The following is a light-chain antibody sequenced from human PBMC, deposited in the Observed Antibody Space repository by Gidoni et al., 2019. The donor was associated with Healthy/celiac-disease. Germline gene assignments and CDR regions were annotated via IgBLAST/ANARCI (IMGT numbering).Light chain of an antibody. CDR1: QSVSSSY. CDR2: GAS. Sequence: EIVLTPSPGPLSLSPGERATPSCRSRQSVSSSYLAWYQQKPGHAPRLLIYGASSRATGIPDRFRGSGSGTDFTLTISSLEPEDFAVYYCQQYGSSRLTFGGGTKVEIK. V-gene: IGKV3-20*01. J-gene: IGKJ4*01. CDR3: QQYGSSRLT.